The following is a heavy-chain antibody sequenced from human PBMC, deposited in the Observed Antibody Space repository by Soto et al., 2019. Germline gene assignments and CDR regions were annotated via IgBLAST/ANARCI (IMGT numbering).Heavy chain of an antibody. CDR1: GFTVISNY. V-gene: IGHV3-66*01. D-gene: IGHD3-22*01. Sequence: AGGSLRFSCTASGFTVISNYMSWVRQAPGEGLEWVSVIYSHGSTYYADSVKGRFIISRDNSRNTLDLQMNSLRAEDTAVYYCARGYYYDSSGPFNLWGRGTLVTVSS. CDR2: IYSHGST. J-gene: IGHJ2*01. CDR3: ARGYYYDSSGPFNL.